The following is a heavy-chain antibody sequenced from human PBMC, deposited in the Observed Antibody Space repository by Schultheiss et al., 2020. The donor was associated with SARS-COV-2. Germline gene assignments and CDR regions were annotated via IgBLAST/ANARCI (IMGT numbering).Heavy chain of an antibody. V-gene: IGHV1-18*04. Sequence: ASVKVSCKASGYTFTSYYMHWVRQAPGQGLEWMGWISAYNGNTNYAQKLQGRVTMTEDTSTDTAYMELSSLRSEDTAVYYCARDPGEMATISFDYWGQGTLVTVSS. CDR3: ARDPGEMATISFDY. CDR1: GYTFTSYY. J-gene: IGHJ4*02. CDR2: ISAYNGNT. D-gene: IGHD5-24*01.